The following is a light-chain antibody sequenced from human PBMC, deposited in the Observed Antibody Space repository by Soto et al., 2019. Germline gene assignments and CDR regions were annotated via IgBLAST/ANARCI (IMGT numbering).Light chain of an antibody. CDR3: QQYDM. Sequence: IVLTQSPGTLSLSPGERATFSCRASQSVSSSFLAWYQQKPGQAPRLLIYGASSRATGIPDRFSGSASGTDFTLTISRLEPEDFATYYCQQYDMFGPGTKVEIK. CDR1: QSVSSSF. J-gene: IGKJ1*01. CDR2: GAS. V-gene: IGKV3-20*01.